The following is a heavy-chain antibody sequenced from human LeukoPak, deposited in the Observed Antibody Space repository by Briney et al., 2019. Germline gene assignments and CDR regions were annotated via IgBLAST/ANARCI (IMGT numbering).Heavy chain of an antibody. V-gene: IGHV4-34*01. Sequence: SETLSLTCAVYGGSFSGYYWSWIRQPPGKGLEWIGEINHSGSTNYNPSLKSRVTISVDTSKNQFALDLRSVTAADTAVYYCTRDIGDFVSDFWGQGTLVTVSS. CDR2: INHSGST. CDR1: GGSFSGYY. D-gene: IGHD2-21*02. CDR3: TRDIGDFVSDF. J-gene: IGHJ4*02.